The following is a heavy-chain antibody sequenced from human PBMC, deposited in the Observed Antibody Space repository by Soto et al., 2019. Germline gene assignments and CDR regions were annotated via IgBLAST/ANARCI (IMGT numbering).Heavy chain of an antibody. CDR3: ARVLVGATTDY. V-gene: IGHV4-34*01. Sequence: PSETLSLTCAVYGGSFSGYYWSWIRQPPGKGLEWIGEINHSGSTNYNPSLKSRVTISVDTSKNQFSLKLSSVTAADTAVYYCARVLVGATTDYWGQGTLVTVSS. D-gene: IGHD1-26*01. CDR1: GGSFSGYY. CDR2: INHSGST. J-gene: IGHJ4*02.